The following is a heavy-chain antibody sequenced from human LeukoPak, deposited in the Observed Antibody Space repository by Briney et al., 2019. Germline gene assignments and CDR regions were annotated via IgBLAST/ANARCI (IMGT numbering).Heavy chain of an antibody. D-gene: IGHD3-10*01. Sequence: GGSLRLSCAASGFTFSNFWMSWVRQAPGKGLEWVAGISDSGGSTNYADSVKGRFTISRDNPKNTLYPQMNSLRAEDTAVYFCAKRGIVIRAVIIVGFHKEAYYFDYWGQGALVTVSS. V-gene: IGHV3-23*01. CDR2: ISDSGGST. CDR3: AKRGIVIRAVIIVGFHKEAYYFDY. CDR1: GFTFSNFW. J-gene: IGHJ4*02.